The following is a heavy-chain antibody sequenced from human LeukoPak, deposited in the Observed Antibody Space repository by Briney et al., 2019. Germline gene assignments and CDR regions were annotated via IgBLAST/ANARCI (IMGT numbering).Heavy chain of an antibody. CDR3: ARQVMVRGVIGPYYMDV. Sequence: SETLSLTCTVSGGSISSSSYYWGWIRQPPGKGLEWIGSIYYSGSTYYNPSLKSRVTISVDTSKNQFSLKLSSVTAADTDVYYGARQVMVRGVIGPYYMDVWGKGTTVTVSS. V-gene: IGHV4-39*01. D-gene: IGHD3-10*01. J-gene: IGHJ6*03. CDR1: GGSISSSSYY. CDR2: IYYSGST.